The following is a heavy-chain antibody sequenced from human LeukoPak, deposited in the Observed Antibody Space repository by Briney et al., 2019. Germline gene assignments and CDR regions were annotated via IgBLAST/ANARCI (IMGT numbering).Heavy chain of an antibody. CDR1: GGSISSYY. CDR2: IYYSGST. Sequence: PSETLSLTCTVSGGSISSYYWSWIRQPPGKGLEWIGYIYYSGSTNYNPSLKSRVTISVDTSKNQFSLKLSSVTAADTAVYYRARRVSSGWYTEGAFDIWGQGTMVTVSS. CDR3: ARRVSSGWYTEGAFDI. D-gene: IGHD6-19*01. J-gene: IGHJ3*02. V-gene: IGHV4-59*08.